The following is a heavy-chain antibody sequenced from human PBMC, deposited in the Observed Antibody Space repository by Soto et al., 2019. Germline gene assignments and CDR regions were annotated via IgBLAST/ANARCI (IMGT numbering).Heavy chain of an antibody. CDR3: ARVPAAPGGWHLIYYYYGMDV. CDR2: INSDGSST. D-gene: IGHD2-2*01. V-gene: IGHV3-74*01. Sequence: LSLTCAASGFTFSSYWMHWVRQAPGKGLVWVSRINSDGSSTSYADSVKGRFTISRDNAKNTLYLQMNSLRAEDTAVYYCARVPAAPGGWHLIYYYYGMDVWGQGTTVTVSS. J-gene: IGHJ6*02. CDR1: GFTFSSYW.